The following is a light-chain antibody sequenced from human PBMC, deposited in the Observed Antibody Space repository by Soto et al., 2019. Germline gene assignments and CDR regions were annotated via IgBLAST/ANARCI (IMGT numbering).Light chain of an antibody. CDR2: EVS. J-gene: IGLJ2*01. CDR1: SSDVGAYDY. CDR3: SSFAGINNLL. V-gene: IGLV2-8*01. Sequence: QLVLTQPPSASGSPGQSVTISCTGTSSDVGAYDYVSWYQQHPGKAPKLMIYEVSQRPSGVPDRFSGSKSGNTASLTISGLQAEDEGDYYCSSFAGINNLLFCGGTQLTVL.